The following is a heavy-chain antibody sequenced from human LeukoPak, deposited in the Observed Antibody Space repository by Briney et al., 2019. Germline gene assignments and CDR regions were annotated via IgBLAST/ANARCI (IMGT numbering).Heavy chain of an antibody. CDR1: GYTLTELS. J-gene: IGHJ5*02. Sequence: ASVKVSCKVSGYTLTELSMHWVRQAPGKGLEWRGGFDPEDGETIYAQKFQGRVTMTEDTSTDTAYMELSSLRSEDTAVYYCATAGPYCSSTSCYNWFDPWGQGTLVTVSS. CDR3: ATAGPYCSSTSCYNWFDP. CDR2: FDPEDGET. D-gene: IGHD2-2*01. V-gene: IGHV1-24*01.